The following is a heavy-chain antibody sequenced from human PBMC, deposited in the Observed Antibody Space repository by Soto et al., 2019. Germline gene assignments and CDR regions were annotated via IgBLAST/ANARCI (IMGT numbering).Heavy chain of an antibody. CDR2: IYPGDSDT. CDR3: ARTRSFTLGFYYDGMDV. CDR1: GYSFASYW. Sequence: GESLKISCQGSGYSFASYWIGWARQMPGKDLEWMGIIYPGDSDTRYSPSFQGQVTISADKSLRTAYLQWTSLKASDTALYYCARTRSFTLGFYYDGMDVWGQGTTVTVS. J-gene: IGHJ6*02. V-gene: IGHV5-51*01. D-gene: IGHD6-6*01.